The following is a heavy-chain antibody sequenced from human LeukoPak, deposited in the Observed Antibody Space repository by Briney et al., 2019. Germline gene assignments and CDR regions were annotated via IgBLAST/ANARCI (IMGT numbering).Heavy chain of an antibody. CDR1: GFIFSSYA. D-gene: IGHD6-13*01. CDR3: ARDEEKSGIAALIHLSYGMDV. J-gene: IGHJ6*02. Sequence: GGSLRLSCAASGFIFSSYAMHWVRQAPGKGLEWVAVISYDGSNKYYADSVKGRFTISRDNSKNTLYLQMNSLRAEDTAVYYCARDEEKSGIAALIHLSYGMDVWGQGTTVTVSS. CDR2: ISYDGSNK. V-gene: IGHV3-30-3*01.